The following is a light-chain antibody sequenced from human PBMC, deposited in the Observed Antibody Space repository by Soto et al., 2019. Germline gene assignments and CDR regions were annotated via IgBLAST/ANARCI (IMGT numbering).Light chain of an antibody. CDR2: FAS. CDR3: QQSYSSLVRYT. V-gene: IGKV1-39*01. Sequence: DIQMTQSPSSLSASVGDRVTITCRARQSIGTYLNWYQQKPGKAPKLLIYFASILQSGVPSRFSGSGSGADFTLTISSLQPEDFATYYCQQSYSSLVRYTFGQGTKLGIK. CDR1: QSIGTY. J-gene: IGKJ2*01.